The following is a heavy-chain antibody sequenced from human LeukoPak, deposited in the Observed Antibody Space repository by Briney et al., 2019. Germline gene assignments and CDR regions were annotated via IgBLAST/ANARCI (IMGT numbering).Heavy chain of an antibody. CDR1: GYTFTSYG. V-gene: IGHV1-18*01. CDR2: ISAYNDNK. CDR3: SRRPASYDGSGSYPDY. D-gene: IGHD3-10*01. J-gene: IGHJ4*02. Sequence: GASVKVSCKASGYTFTSYGISWVRQARGQGLEWMGWISAYNDNKNNAQKVPGRVHMTTDTSTGTAYMSLKSLRSDDTAVYSCSRRPASYDGSGSYPDYWGQGTLVTVSS.